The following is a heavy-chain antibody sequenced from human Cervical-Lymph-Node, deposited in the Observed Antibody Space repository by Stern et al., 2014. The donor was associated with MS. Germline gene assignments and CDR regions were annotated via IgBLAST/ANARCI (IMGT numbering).Heavy chain of an antibody. V-gene: IGHV5-51*01. Sequence: EVQLVESGAGVRKPGDSLRISCTGSGYGFSDYWIGWVRQMPGKGLEWIGVIYPGDSDTTYSPSSEGKVAMSADKSVATPYPQWSSLKASDTAIYFCARQIEGIPGLWGQGTLVTVSS. CDR3: ARQIEGIPGL. CDR2: IYPGDSDT. J-gene: IGHJ4*02. D-gene: IGHD6-13*01. CDR1: GYGFSDYW.